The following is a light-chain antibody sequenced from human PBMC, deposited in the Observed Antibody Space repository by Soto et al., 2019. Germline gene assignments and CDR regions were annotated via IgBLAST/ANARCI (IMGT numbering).Light chain of an antibody. V-gene: IGLV1-51*01. CDR3: ETWDNSLSAYVV. CDR2: DNN. J-gene: IGLJ2*01. Sequence: QLVLTQPPSVSAAPGQKVTISCSGSSSNIGNNFVSWYQQLPGTAPKLLIYDNNKRPSGIPDRFSGSKSGTSATLGITGLQTGDEADYYCETWDNSLSAYVVFGGGTKLTVL. CDR1: SSNIGNNF.